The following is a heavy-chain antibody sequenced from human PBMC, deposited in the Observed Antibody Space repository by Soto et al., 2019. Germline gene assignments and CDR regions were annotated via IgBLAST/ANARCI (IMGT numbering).Heavy chain of an antibody. V-gene: IGHV3-74*01. CDR2: INSDGSST. J-gene: IGHJ6*02. D-gene: IGHD3-3*01. Sequence: GGSLRLSCAASGFTFSSYWMHWVRQAPGKGLVWVSRINSDGSSTSYADSVKGRFTISRDNAKNTLYLQMNSLRAEDTAVYYCAREITIFGVVITYYYYGMDVWGQGTTVTVSS. CDR1: GFTFSSYW. CDR3: AREITIFGVVITYYYYGMDV.